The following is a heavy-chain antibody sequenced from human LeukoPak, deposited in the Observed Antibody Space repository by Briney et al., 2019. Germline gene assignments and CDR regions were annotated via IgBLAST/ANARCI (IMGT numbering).Heavy chain of an antibody. D-gene: IGHD1-26*01. CDR1: GFTFSSYW. Sequence: GGSLRLSCAASGFTFSSYWMHWVRQAPGKGLVWVSRVNSDGTGTTYAESVEGRFTISTNNAKNTVYLQMHSLRAEDTAIYYCIRTLRGATSPYMHVWGKGTTVTVSS. V-gene: IGHV3-74*01. CDR2: VNSDGTGT. CDR3: IRTLRGATSPYMHV. J-gene: IGHJ6*03.